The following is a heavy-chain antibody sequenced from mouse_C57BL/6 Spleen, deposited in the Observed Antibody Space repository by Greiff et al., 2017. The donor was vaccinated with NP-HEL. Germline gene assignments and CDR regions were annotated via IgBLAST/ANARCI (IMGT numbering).Heavy chain of an antibody. Sequence: QVQLQQPGAELVKPGASVKLSCKASGYTFTSYWMHWVKQRPGQGLEWIGMIHPNSGSTNYNEKFKSKATLTVDKSSSTAYMQLSCLTSEDSAVYYCARRGLLGDYFDYWGQGTTLTVSS. CDR3: ARRGLLGDYFDY. CDR1: GYTFTSYW. D-gene: IGHD3-1*01. V-gene: IGHV1-64*01. J-gene: IGHJ2*01. CDR2: IHPNSGST.